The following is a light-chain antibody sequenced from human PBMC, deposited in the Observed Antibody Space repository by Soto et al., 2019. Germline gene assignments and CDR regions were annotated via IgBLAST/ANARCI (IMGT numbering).Light chain of an antibody. CDR2: SAS. V-gene: IGKV3D-20*02. J-gene: IGKJ4*01. Sequence: IVLTQSPGTLSLSPGERATLSCRASQSVSSSDLAWYQQKPGQAPRLLIYSASSRATGIPDRFSGSGSGTDFTLTISRLEPEDFAVYFCQQRTNWPPLTFGGGTKVEIK. CDR3: QQRTNWPPLT. CDR1: QSVSSSD.